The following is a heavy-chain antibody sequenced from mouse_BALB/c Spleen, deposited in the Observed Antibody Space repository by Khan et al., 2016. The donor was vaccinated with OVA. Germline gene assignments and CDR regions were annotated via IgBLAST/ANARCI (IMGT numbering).Heavy chain of an antibody. D-gene: IGHD2-12*01. J-gene: IGHJ4*01. V-gene: IGHV2-6-1*01. CDR3: ARQPCYRYKIMDY. CDR1: GFSLTNYG. CDR2: IWNDGST. Sequence: VQLVESGPGLAAPSQSLSITCTISGFSLTNYGVHWVRQPPGKGLEWLAVIWNDGSTTYNSALQSRLTITKDNSQSQVFLKMKSLQTDDTAIYCCARQPCYRYKIMDYWGQGTSVTVSS.